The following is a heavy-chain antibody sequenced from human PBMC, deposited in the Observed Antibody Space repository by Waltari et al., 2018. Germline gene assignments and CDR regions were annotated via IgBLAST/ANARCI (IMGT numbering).Heavy chain of an antibody. CDR2: IYTSGST. J-gene: IGHJ6*03. V-gene: IGHV4-4*07. D-gene: IGHD5-18*01. CDR3: ARARRDTAMVTLLRYYYYMDV. CDR1: GGSISSYY. Sequence: QVQLQESGPGLVKPSETLSLTCTVSGGSISSYYWSWIRQPAGKGREWIGRIYTSGSTNYNPSLKSRVTMSVDTSKNQFSLKLSSVTAADTAVYYCARARRDTAMVTLLRYYYYMDVWGKGTTVTVSS.